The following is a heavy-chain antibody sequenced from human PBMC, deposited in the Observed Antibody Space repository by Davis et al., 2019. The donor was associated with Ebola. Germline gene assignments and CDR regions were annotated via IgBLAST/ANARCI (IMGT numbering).Heavy chain of an antibody. D-gene: IGHD5-18*01. J-gene: IGHJ3*02. CDR3: ARQATYSYGVFDI. CDR1: GGSISSSSYY. V-gene: IGHV4-39*01. Sequence: PSDTLSLTCTVSGGSISSSSYYWGWIRQPPGKGLEWIGSIYYSGSTYYNPSLKSRVTISVDTSKNQFSLKLSSVTAADTAVYYCARQATYSYGVFDIWGQGTMVTVSS. CDR2: IYYSGST.